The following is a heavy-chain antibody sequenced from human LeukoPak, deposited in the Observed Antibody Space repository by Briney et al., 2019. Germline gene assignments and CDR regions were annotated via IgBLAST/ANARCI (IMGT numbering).Heavy chain of an antibody. CDR3: ARANYYDSSGYQFDY. V-gene: IGHV4-31*03. J-gene: IGHJ4*02. D-gene: IGHD3-22*01. CDR1: GGSISSGGYY. CDR2: IYYSGST. Sequence: PSETLSLTCTVSGGSISSGGYYWRWIRQHPGKGLEWIGYIYYSGSTYYNPSLKSRVTISVDTSKNQFSLKLSSVTAADTAVYYCARANYYDSSGYQFDYWGQGTLVTVSS.